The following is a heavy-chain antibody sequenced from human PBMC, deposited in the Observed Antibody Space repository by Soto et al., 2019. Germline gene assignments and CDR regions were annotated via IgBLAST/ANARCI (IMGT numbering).Heavy chain of an antibody. Sequence: PRLSCAASGFTFNAYTMHWVRQAPGKGLEWVSLISWDGGITYYGDSVKGRFTVSRDNSDNSLYLQMTSLRSDDTAFYYCAKDSYFTLTGQKRHFDSWGQGTLVTVSS. D-gene: IGHD3-22*01. J-gene: IGHJ4*02. CDR1: GFTFNAYT. CDR2: ISWDGGIT. CDR3: AKDSYFTLTGQKRHFDS. V-gene: IGHV3-43*01.